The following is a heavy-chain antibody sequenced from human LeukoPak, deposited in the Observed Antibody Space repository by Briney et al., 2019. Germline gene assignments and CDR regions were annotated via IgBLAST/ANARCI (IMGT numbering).Heavy chain of an antibody. D-gene: IGHD2-2*01. J-gene: IGHJ6*03. CDR3: ALPAKGAYFYYYMEV. CDR2: ISTYNGNT. CDR1: AYTSPNYG. V-gene: IGHV1-18*01. Sequence: LGASVTVSCKASAYTSPNYGITWVRQAPGRGLEWMGWISTYNGNTQYAQKFQGRVTMTTDTPTKTVYMELRSLRSNDTAVYYCALPAKGAYFYYYMEVWGKGTTVTVSS.